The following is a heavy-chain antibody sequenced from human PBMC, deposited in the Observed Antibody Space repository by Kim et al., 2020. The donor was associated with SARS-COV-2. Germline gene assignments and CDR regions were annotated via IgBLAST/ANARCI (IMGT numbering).Heavy chain of an antibody. J-gene: IGHJ4*02. CDR3: AREGSTSAEFDY. D-gene: IGHD6-6*01. Sequence: YYAASWKGPFTISRVIAKISLYLQMNRLRAEDTAVYYCAREGSTSAEFDYWGQGTLVTVSS. V-gene: IGHV3-21*01.